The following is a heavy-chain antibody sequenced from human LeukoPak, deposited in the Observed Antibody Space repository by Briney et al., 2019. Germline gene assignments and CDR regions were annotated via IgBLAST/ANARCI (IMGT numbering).Heavy chain of an antibody. CDR3: APRGRGY. V-gene: IGHV3-7*01. Sequence: PGGSLRLSCAASGFTFSSYAMSWVRQAPGKGLEWVANIKQDGSEKYYVDSVKGRFTISRDNAKNSLYLQMNSLRAEDTAVYYCAPRGRGYWGQGTLVTVSS. J-gene: IGHJ4*02. CDR2: IKQDGSEK. D-gene: IGHD3-10*01. CDR1: GFTFSSYA.